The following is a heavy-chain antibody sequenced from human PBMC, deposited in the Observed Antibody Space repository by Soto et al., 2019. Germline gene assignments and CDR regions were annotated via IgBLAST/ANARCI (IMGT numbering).Heavy chain of an antibody. CDR2: IYHSGST. Sequence: SETLSLTCAVSGGSTSSSNWWSWVRQPPGKGLEWIGEIYHSGSTNYNPSLKSRVTISVDKSKNQFSLKLSSVTAADTAVYYCARGQRAYCGGDCYPWTLDYWGQGTLVTVSS. D-gene: IGHD2-21*02. CDR1: GGSTSSSNW. CDR3: ARGQRAYCGGDCYPWTLDY. V-gene: IGHV4-4*02. J-gene: IGHJ4*02.